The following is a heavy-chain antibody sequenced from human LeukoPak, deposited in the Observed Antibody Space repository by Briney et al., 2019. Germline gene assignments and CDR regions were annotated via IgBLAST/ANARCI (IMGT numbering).Heavy chain of an antibody. V-gene: IGHV1-18*01. CDR3: ARDGSAGPHYFDY. Sequence: GASVKVSCKGSGYTFTSYGISWVRQAPGQGVEGMGWISAYNGNTNCAQKLQGRVTMTTDTSTSTDYMELRSLRSDDTAVYYCARDGSAGPHYFDYWGQGTLVTVSS. CDR1: GYTFTSYG. CDR2: ISAYNGNT. J-gene: IGHJ4*02. D-gene: IGHD1-26*01.